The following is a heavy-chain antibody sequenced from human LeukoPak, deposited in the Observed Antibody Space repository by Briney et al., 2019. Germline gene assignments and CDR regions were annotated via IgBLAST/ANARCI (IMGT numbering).Heavy chain of an antibody. CDR2: IHSDGRT. D-gene: IGHD3-10*01. V-gene: IGHV3-53*01. J-gene: IGHJ4*02. Sequence: PGGSLRLSCAASGFTVSNNYMSWVRQAPGKGLEWVSVIHSDGRTYYAVSVKGRFTISRDNSKNTLYLQMNSLRAEDTALYYCAREGYYGSPRPLDYWGQGALVTVSS. CDR3: AREGYYGSPRPLDY. CDR1: GFTVSNNY.